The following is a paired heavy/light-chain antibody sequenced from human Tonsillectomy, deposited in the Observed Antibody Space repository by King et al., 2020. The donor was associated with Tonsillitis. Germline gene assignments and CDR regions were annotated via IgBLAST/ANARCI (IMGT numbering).Heavy chain of an antibody. Sequence: EVQLVQSAAEVKKPGESLKISCKVSGYTFSNFWIGWVRQMPGKGLEWMGVIYPGDSDTRYSPSFQGQVTISADKSISTAYLQWSSLKASDTGTYYCASAYCPDTNCLGDPFGFWGQGTWVTVSS. J-gene: IGHJ3*01. D-gene: IGHD2-21*01. CDR3: ASAYCPDTNCLGDPFGF. CDR1: GYTFSNFW. V-gene: IGHV5-51*01. CDR2: IYPGDSDT.
Light chain of an antibody. CDR1: NIGTRS. CDR2: DDS. V-gene: IGLV3-21*02. Sequence: SYVLTQPPSVSVAPGQTARITCWGDNIGTRSVHWYQQKPGQAPVLVVYDDSDRPLGIPERFSGSNSGNTAALTISGVEAGDEADYYCQLWDSSSGHPGVLGGGTKLTVL. CDR3: QLWDSSSGHPGV. J-gene: IGLJ3*02.